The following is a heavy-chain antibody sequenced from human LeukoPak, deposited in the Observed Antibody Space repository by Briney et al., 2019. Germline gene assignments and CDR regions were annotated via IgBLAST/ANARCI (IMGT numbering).Heavy chain of an antibody. V-gene: IGHV3-66*01. D-gene: IGHD3-16*01. CDR1: GFTVTHNY. CDR3: AKRVTQFGGEFAPFDY. J-gene: IGHJ4*02. CDR2: IYSTGTT. Sequence: GGSLRLSCAVSGFTVTHNYVSWVRQAPGKGLEWASVIYSTGTTKYAASVNGRFTISRDDYKNTVSLQMDSLRVEDTAVYYCAKRVTQFGGEFAPFDYWGQGTQVAVSS.